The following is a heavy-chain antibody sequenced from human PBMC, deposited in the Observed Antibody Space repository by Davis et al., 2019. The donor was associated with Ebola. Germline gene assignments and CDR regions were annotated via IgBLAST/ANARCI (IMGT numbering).Heavy chain of an antibody. D-gene: IGHD3-3*01. CDR3: ARRGLWSGLFDY. J-gene: IGHJ4*02. CDR1: GGSISSYY. CDR2: IYYSGST. Sequence: PSETLSLTCTVSGGSISSYYWSWIRQPPGKGLEWIGYIYYSGSTNYNPSLKSRVTISVDTSKNQFSLKLSSVTAVDTAVYYCARRGLWSGLFDYWGQGTLVTVSS. V-gene: IGHV4-59*08.